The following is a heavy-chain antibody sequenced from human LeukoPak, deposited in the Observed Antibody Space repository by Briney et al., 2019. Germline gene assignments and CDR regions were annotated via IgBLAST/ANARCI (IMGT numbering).Heavy chain of an antibody. J-gene: IGHJ4*02. Sequence: GKSLRLSCAASGFTFNNYGMHWVRQAPGKGLEWVAVIWYDGSNKYYADSVKGRFTISRDNSKNTLYLQMNSLRAEDTAVYYCARDQWIAAAVKYYFDYWGQGTLVTVSS. CDR1: GFTFNNYG. D-gene: IGHD6-13*01. V-gene: IGHV3-33*08. CDR2: IWYDGSNK. CDR3: ARDQWIAAAVKYYFDY.